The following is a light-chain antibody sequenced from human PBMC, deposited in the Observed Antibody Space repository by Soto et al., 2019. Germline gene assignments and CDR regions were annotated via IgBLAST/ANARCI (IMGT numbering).Light chain of an antibody. CDR3: QQSFRSPIT. CDR2: VAF. Sequence: DIQMTPSPSSLSASVGDRVTMTCRASQSIALSVNWYQQKPGKAPKLLIYVAFTLESGVPSRFSGSGSGTEFTLTIRSLQPEDFATYYCQQSFRSPITFGQGTRLEI. V-gene: IGKV1-39*01. CDR1: QSIALS. J-gene: IGKJ5*01.